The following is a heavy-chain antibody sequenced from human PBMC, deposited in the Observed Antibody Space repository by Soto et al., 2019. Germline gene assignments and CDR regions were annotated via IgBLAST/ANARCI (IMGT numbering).Heavy chain of an antibody. Sequence: RARLLRCFGSDFSHRCYPLSWVRPAPGKGLEGVSSISGSTSGTYDADAVKGRFTISRDNSNNTLYRQMNSLRAEGTAVYYCAEVLAVAADTFDSWGRGTMVTVSS. D-gene: IGHD3-3*02. J-gene: IGHJ3*02. CDR2: ISGSTSGT. CDR1: DFSHRCYP. CDR3: AEVLAVAADTFDS. V-gene: IGHV3-23*01.